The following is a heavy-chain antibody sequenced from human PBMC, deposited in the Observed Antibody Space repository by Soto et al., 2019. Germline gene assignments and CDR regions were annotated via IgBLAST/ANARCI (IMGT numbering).Heavy chain of an antibody. CDR2: ISYDGSNK. D-gene: IGHD3-22*01. J-gene: IGHJ4*02. Sequence: GGSLRLSCAVSGFTFSSYGMHWVRQAPGKGLEWVAVISYDGSNKYYADSVKGRFTISRDNSKNTLYLQMNSLRAEDTAVYYCAMGLDYYDSSGYYVRRGGDYWGQGTLVSVSS. CDR3: AMGLDYYDSSGYYVRRGGDY. V-gene: IGHV3-30*03. CDR1: GFTFSSYG.